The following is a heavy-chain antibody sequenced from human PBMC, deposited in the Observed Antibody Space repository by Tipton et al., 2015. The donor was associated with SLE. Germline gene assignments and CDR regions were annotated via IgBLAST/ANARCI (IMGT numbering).Heavy chain of an antibody. J-gene: IGHJ5*02. CDR2: IHHTGST. CDR1: GGSLSSYY. D-gene: IGHD4-17*01. CDR3: VRDEGYGDPFDP. Sequence: TLSLTCTVSGGSLSSYYWSWIRQPPGKGLEWIGNIHHTGSTDYNPSLRSRVTISVDRSKNQFSLDLNSVTAADTAVYYCVRDEGYGDPFDPWGQGALVAVSA. V-gene: IGHV4-59*12.